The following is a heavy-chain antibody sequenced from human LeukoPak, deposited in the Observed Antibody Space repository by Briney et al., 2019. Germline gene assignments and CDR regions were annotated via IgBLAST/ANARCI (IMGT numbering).Heavy chain of an antibody. CDR2: ISYDGSNK. D-gene: IGHD3-10*01. V-gene: IGHV3-30-3*01. Sequence: GGSLRLSCAASGFTFSSYAMHWVRQAPGKGLEWVAVISYDGSNKYYADSVKGRLTISRDNSKNTLYLQMNSLRAEDTAVYYCATGRDLFDYWGQGTLVTVSS. CDR1: GFTFSSYA. CDR3: ATGRDLFDY. J-gene: IGHJ4*02.